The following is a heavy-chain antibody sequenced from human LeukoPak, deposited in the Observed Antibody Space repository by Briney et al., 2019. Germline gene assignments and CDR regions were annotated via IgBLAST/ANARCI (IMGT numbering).Heavy chain of an antibody. CDR2: IYSGGST. D-gene: IGHD4-17*01. CDR3: ARVDYGDYFDY. J-gene: IGHJ4*02. Sequence: GGSLRLSCAASGFTVSSNYMSWVRQAPGKGLEWVSVIYSGGSTYYADSVKGRFTISRHNSKNTLYLQMNSLRAEDTAVYYYARVDYGDYFDYWGQGTLVTVSS. V-gene: IGHV3-53*04. CDR1: GFTVSSNY.